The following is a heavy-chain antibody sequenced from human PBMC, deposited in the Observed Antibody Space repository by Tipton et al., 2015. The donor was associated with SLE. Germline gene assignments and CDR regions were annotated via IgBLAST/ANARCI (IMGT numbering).Heavy chain of an antibody. D-gene: IGHD6-13*01. CDR3: ARGAAAAAGTYYFDY. Sequence: TLSLTCTVSGGSISSSSYYWGWIRQPPGKGLEWIGSIYYSGSTYYNPSLKSRVTISVDTSKNQFSLKLNSVTAADTAVYYCARGAAAAAGTYYFDYWGQGTLVTVSS. CDR1: GGSISSSSYY. V-gene: IGHV4-39*01. CDR2: IYYSGST. J-gene: IGHJ4*02.